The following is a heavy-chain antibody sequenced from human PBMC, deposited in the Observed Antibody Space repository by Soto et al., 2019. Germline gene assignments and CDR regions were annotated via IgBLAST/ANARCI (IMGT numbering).Heavy chain of an antibody. CDR2: IYYTGST. CDR3: AGRRAGDYYFDY. Sequence: SETLSLTCTVSGGSVSSSSYYWGWIRQPPGKGLEWIGTIYYTGSTSYSPSLKSRVTISVDTSKTQFSLNLKSVTAADTAVYYCAGRRAGDYYFDYWGQGTLVTV. J-gene: IGHJ4*02. D-gene: IGHD1-26*01. V-gene: IGHV4-39*01. CDR1: GGSVSSSSYY.